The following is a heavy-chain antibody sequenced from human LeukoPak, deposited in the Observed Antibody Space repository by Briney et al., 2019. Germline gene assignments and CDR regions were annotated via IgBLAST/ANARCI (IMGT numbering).Heavy chain of an antibody. CDR3: ARDRLPYGSGSPYPLDY. V-gene: IGHV3-30*04. D-gene: IGHD3-10*01. CDR2: ISYDGSNK. Sequence: GGSLRLSCAASGFTFSSYAMHWVRQAPGKGLEWVAVISYDGSNKYYADSVKGRFTISRDNSKNTLYLQMNSLRAEDTAVYYCARDRLPYGSGSPYPLDYWGPGTLVIVSS. CDR1: GFTFSSYA. J-gene: IGHJ4*02.